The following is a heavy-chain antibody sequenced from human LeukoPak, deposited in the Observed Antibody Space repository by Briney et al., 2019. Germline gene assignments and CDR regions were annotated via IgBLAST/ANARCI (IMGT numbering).Heavy chain of an antibody. CDR2: IIPIFGIA. D-gene: IGHD6-13*01. Sequence: GASVKVSCKASGGTFSSYAISWVRQAPGQGLEWMGRIIPIFGIANYAQKFQGRVTITADKSTSTAYMELSSLRSEDTAVYYCARVTVRAGIAAAGTPPDQGMDVWGQGTTVTVSS. CDR1: GGTFSSYA. CDR3: ARVTVRAGIAAAGTPPDQGMDV. V-gene: IGHV1-69*04. J-gene: IGHJ6*02.